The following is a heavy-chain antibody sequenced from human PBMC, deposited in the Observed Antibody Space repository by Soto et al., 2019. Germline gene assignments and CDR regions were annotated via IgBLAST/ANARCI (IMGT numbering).Heavy chain of an antibody. D-gene: IGHD6-13*01. V-gene: IGHV1-46*03. Sequence: QVQLVQSGAEVKKPGASVKVSCKASGYTFTSYYLHWVRQAPGQGLEWMGIINPSGGSTSYAQKFQGRVTMTRDTSTSTVYMELSSLRSEDTAVYYCARESSSWYWFDPWGQGTLVTVSS. CDR2: INPSGGST. CDR3: ARESSSWYWFDP. CDR1: GYTFTSYY. J-gene: IGHJ5*02.